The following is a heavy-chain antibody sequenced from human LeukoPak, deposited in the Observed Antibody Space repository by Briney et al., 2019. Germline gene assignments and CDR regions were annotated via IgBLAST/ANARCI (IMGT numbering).Heavy chain of an antibody. D-gene: IGHD1/OR15-1a*01. CDR1: GGSISSGAYY. Sequence: SETLSLTCTVSGGSISSGAYYWTWIRPHPGEGLEWIGYIHHSGSTYYNPSLKSRVTMSVDTSKNQFSLEMSSVTAADTAVYYCSRGLATTRGYNWFDTWGQGTLVTVSS. V-gene: IGHV4-31*03. CDR2: IHHSGST. J-gene: IGHJ5*02. CDR3: SRGLATTRGYNWFDT.